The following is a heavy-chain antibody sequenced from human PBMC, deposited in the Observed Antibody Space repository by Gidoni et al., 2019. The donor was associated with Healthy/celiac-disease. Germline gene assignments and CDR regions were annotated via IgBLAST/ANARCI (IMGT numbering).Heavy chain of an antibody. CDR1: GFTLRSYS. J-gene: IGHJ6*02. V-gene: IGHV3-21*01. CDR2: ISSSSSYI. Sequence: EVQLVESGGGLVKPGGSLGLSVAASGFTLRSYSMNWVRQAPGKGLEWVSSISSSSSYIYYADSVKGRFTISRDNAKNSLYLQMNSLRAEDTAVYYCASETLMGYYSYYGMDVWGQGTTVTVSS. CDR3: ASETLMGYYSYYGMDV. D-gene: IGHD3-10*01.